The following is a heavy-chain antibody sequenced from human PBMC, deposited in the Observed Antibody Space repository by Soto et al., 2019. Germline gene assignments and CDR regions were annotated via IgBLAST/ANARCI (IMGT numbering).Heavy chain of an antibody. Sequence: LRLSCAASGFTFSSYWMIWVRQAPLKGLEWVANIKQDGSEKYYVDSVKGRFTISRDNAKNSLYLQMNSLRAEDTAVYYCARYVVRGAYYYYGMDVWGQGTTVTVSS. V-gene: IGHV3-7*01. CDR3: ARYVVRGAYYYYGMDV. CDR1: GFTFSSYW. D-gene: IGHD3-10*01. J-gene: IGHJ6*02. CDR2: IKQDGSEK.